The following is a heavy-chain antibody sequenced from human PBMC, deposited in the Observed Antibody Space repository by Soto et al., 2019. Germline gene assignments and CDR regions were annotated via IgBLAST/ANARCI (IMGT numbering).Heavy chain of an antibody. CDR3: AKGVIDRGANA. D-gene: IGHD2-8*01. Sequence: GGSLRLSCAASGFTLNSFFMHWVRQAPGKGLMWVSRINNDGSSTTYADSVKGRFTISRDNAKNTLHLQMNSLRAEDTAIYHCAKGVIDRGANAWGQGTVVTVSS. V-gene: IGHV3-74*01. CDR2: INNDGSST. CDR1: GFTLNSFF. J-gene: IGHJ5*02.